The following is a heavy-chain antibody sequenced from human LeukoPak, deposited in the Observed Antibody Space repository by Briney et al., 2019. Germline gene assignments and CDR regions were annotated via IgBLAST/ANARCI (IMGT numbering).Heavy chain of an antibody. CDR1: GFTFGSYA. CDR3: AREGGGIAAAGGFDY. J-gene: IGHJ4*02. CDR2: ISYDGSNK. V-gene: IGHV3-30-3*01. D-gene: IGHD6-13*01. Sequence: GGSLRLSCAASGFTFGSYAMHWVRQAPGKGLGWVAVISYDGSNKYYADSVKGRFTISRDNSKNTLYLQMNSLRAEDTAVYYCAREGGGIAAAGGFDYWGQGTLVTVSS.